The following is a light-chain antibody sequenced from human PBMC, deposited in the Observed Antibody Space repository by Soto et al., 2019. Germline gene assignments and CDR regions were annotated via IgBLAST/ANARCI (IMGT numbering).Light chain of an antibody. CDR1: SGDIGSYNY. CDR2: EVR. V-gene: IGLV2-14*01. Sequence: QSALTQPASVSGSPGQSITISCTGTSGDIGSYNYVSWYQQHPGKVPKLVIYEVRNRPSGVSNRFSGSKSGNTASLTISGLQAEDEADYYCSSYTSSGTYVFGTGTKVTVL. CDR3: SSYTSSGTYV. J-gene: IGLJ1*01.